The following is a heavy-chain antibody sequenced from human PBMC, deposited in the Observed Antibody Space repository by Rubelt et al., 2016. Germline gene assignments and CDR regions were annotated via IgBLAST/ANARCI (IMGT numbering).Heavy chain of an antibody. Sequence: QITLEESGPALVKPTQALALTCTFSGFSLSTSGEGVGWIRQPPGKALEWLAVIYWDDDKRYSPSLTSRLTITKDTAKNQVVLTMTNMDPVDTATYYCAHRRPDYFDYWGQGTLVTVSS. J-gene: IGHJ4*02. CDR2: IYWDDDK. V-gene: IGHV2-5*02. CDR3: AHRRPDYFDY. CDR1: GFSLSTSGEG.